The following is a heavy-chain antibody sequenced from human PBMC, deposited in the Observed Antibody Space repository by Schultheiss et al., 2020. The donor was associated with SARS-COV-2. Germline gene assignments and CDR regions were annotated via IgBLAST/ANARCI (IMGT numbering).Heavy chain of an antibody. D-gene: IGHD6-19*01. V-gene: IGHV3-23*01. Sequence: GGSLRLSCAASGFTFDDYAMHWVRQAPGKGLEWVSAISGSGGSTYYADSVKGRFTISRDNSKNTLYLQMNSLRAEDTAVYYCAKAGIAVEYYFDYWGQGTLVTVSS. J-gene: IGHJ4*02. CDR3: AKAGIAVEYYFDY. CDR1: GFTFDDYA. CDR2: ISGSGGST.